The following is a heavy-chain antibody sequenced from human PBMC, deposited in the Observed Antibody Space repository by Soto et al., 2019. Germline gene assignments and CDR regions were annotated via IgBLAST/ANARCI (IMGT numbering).Heavy chain of an antibody. V-gene: IGHV1-3*01. CDR3: ARGYQLKWYYYGMDV. J-gene: IGHJ6*02. D-gene: IGHD2-2*01. CDR1: GYTFTTYA. CDR2: INAGNGDT. Sequence: ASVKVSCKASGYTFTTYALHWVRQAPGQRLEWMGWINAGNGDTKYSQKFQGRVTFTRDTSASTAYMELSSLRSEDTAVYYCARGYQLKWYYYGMDVWGQGTSVTVSS.